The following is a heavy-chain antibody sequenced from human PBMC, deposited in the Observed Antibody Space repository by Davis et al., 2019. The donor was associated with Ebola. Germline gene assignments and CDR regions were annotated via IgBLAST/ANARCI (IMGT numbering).Heavy chain of an antibody. V-gene: IGHV1-46*01. CDR3: ARDPIVVVPAARDEAFDI. CDR1: GYTFTSYD. CDR2: INPSGGST. D-gene: IGHD2-2*01. Sequence: ASVKVSCKASGYTFTSYDINWVRQAPGQGLEWMGIINPSGGSTSYAQKFQGRVTMTRDTSTSTVYMELSSLRSEDTAVYYCARDPIVVVPAARDEAFDIWGQGTMVTVSS. J-gene: IGHJ3*02.